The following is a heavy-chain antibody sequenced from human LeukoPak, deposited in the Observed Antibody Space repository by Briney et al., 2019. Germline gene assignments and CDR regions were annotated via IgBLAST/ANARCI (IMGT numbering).Heavy chain of an antibody. Sequence: SETLSLTCTVSGGSISSGGYYWSWIRQHPGKGLEWIGYIYYSGSTYYNPSLKSRATISVDTSKNQFSLKLSSVTAADTAVYYCASSSVVTYYYYYGMDVWGQGTTVTVSS. CDR2: IYYSGST. CDR3: ASSSVVTYYYYYGMDV. D-gene: IGHD4-23*01. V-gene: IGHV4-31*03. J-gene: IGHJ6*02. CDR1: GGSISSGGYY.